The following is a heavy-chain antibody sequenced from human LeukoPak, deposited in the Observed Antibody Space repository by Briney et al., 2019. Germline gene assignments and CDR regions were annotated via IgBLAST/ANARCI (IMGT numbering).Heavy chain of an antibody. CDR3: AKAFGIAVADYFDY. J-gene: IGHJ4*02. V-gene: IGHV3-9*01. CDR2: ISWNSDSI. Sequence: GGSLRLSCAASGFTFDDYAMHWVRQAPGKGLEWVSGISWNSDSIGYADSVKGRFTISRDNAKNSLYLQMNSLRAEDTALYYCAKAFGIAVADYFDYWGQGTLVTVSS. D-gene: IGHD6-19*01. CDR1: GFTFDDYA.